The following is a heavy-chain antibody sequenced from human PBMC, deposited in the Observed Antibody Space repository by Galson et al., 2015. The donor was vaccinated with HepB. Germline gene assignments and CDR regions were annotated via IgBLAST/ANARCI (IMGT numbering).Heavy chain of an antibody. V-gene: IGHV1-8*01. J-gene: IGHJ2*01. CDR1: GYTFTSYD. CDR2: MNPNSGNT. CDR3: ARDPRGYSYGPYWYFDL. D-gene: IGHD5-18*01. Sequence: VSCKASGYTFTSYDINWVRQATGQGLEWMGWMNPNSGNTGYAQKFQGRVTMTRNTSISTAYMELSSLRSEDTAVYYCARDPRGYSYGPYWYFDLWGRGTLVTVSS.